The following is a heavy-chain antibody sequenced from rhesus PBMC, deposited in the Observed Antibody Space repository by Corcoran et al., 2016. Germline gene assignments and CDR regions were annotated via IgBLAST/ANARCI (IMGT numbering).Heavy chain of an antibody. Sequence: EVKLVEYGGGLVQPGGSMRLSCAASGFTFSSDAMNWVRKAPGKGLEWVSYISSASSYIYYADSVKGRFTISRDNAKNSLSLQMTSLRAEDTAVYYCTSRKKSYFDYWGQGVLVTVSS. CDR2: ISSASSYI. V-gene: IGHV3S16*01. CDR3: TSRKKSYFDY. J-gene: IGHJ4*01. CDR1: GFTFSSDA.